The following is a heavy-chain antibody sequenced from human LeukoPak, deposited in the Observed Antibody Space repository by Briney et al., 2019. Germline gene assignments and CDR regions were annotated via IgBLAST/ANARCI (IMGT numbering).Heavy chain of an antibody. D-gene: IGHD6-19*01. CDR2: INTNTGNP. V-gene: IGHV7-4-1*02. CDR1: GYTFTSYA. J-gene: IGHJ6*03. Sequence: ASVTVSCKASGYTFTSYAMNWVRQAPGQGLEWMGWINTNTGNPTYAQGFTGRFVFSLDTSVSTAYLQISSLKAEDTAVYYCARDHYSSGWYLFSYYYYYMDVWGKGTTVTVSS. CDR3: ARDHYSSGWYLFSYYYYYMDV.